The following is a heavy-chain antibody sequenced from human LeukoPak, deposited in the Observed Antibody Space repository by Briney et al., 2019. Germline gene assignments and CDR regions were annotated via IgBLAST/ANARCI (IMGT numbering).Heavy chain of an antibody. CDR3: ARSKVPGYCSSTSCYTQNWFDP. V-gene: IGHV1-69*13. D-gene: IGHD2-2*02. CDR2: IIPIFGTA. J-gene: IGHJ5*02. Sequence: ASVKVSCKASGYTFTGYYMHWVRQAPGQGLEWMGGIIPIFGTANYAQKFQGRVTITADESTSTAYMELSSLRSEDTAVYYCARSKVPGYCSSTSCYTQNWFDPWGQGTLVTVSS. CDR1: GYTFTGYY.